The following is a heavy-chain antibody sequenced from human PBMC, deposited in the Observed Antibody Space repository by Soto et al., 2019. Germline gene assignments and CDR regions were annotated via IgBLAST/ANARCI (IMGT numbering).Heavy chain of an antibody. Sequence: SETLSLTCAVYGGSFSGYYWSWIRQPPGKGLEWIGEINHSGSTNYNPSLKSRVTISVDTSKNQFSLKLSSVTAADTAVYYCARGLSGSYYLNYYYMDVWGKGTTVTVSS. V-gene: IGHV4-34*01. CDR1: GGSFSGYY. CDR3: ARGLSGSYYLNYYYMDV. D-gene: IGHD3-10*01. CDR2: INHSGST. J-gene: IGHJ6*03.